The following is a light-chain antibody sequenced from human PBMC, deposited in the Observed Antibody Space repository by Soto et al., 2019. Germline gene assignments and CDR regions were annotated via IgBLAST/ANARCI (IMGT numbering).Light chain of an antibody. CDR1: SSDVGGYNS. CDR2: EVS. Sequence: QPASVSASPGQSITISCTGTSSDVGGYNSVSWYQHHPGKAPKLMIYEVSNRPSGVSSRFSGSKSGDTASLTISGLQAEDEADYYCSSYTSTNILYVFGTGTKLTVL. CDR3: SSYTSTNILYV. V-gene: IGLV2-14*01. J-gene: IGLJ1*01.